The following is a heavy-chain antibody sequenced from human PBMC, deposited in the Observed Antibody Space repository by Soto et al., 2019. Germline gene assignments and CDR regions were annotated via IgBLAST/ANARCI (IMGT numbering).Heavy chain of an antibody. V-gene: IGHV3-30*18. Sequence: QVQLVESGGGVVQPGRSLRLSCAASGFTFSSYGMHWVRQAPGKGLEWVAVISDDGSSKYYVDSVKGRFTISRDNSKNTLYLQMNSLRAEDTAAYFCAKRSSRSPSYSGIDVWGQGTTVTVSS. CDR3: AKRSSRSPSYSGIDV. CDR2: ISDDGSSK. J-gene: IGHJ6*02. CDR1: GFTFSSYG.